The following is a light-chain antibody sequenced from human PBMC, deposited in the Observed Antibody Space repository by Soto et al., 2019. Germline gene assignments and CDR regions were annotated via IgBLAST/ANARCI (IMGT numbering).Light chain of an antibody. CDR2: GAS. CDR1: QSINSW. Sequence: DIQMTQSPSTLSASIGDRVTITCRASQSINSWSVWYQQKSGKAPNLLIYGASILESGVPSRFSGSGSGTEFTLTIASLQPDDFATYYCQQYHSYPGTFGQGTKVQVK. J-gene: IGKJ1*01. V-gene: IGKV1-5*01. CDR3: QQYHSYPGT.